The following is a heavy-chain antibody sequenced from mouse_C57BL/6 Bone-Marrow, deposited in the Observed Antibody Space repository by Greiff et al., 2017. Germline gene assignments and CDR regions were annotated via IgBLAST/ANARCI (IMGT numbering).Heavy chain of an antibody. CDR3: ARSFAY. CDR2: INPGSGGT. V-gene: IGHV1-54*01. J-gene: IGHJ3*01. CDR1: GYAFTNYL. Sequence: LVESGAELVRPGTSVKVSCKASGYAFTNYLIEWVKQRPGQGLEWIGVINPGSGGTNYNEKFKGKATLNADKSSSTAYMQLSSLTSEDSAVYFCARSFAYWGQGTLVTVSA.